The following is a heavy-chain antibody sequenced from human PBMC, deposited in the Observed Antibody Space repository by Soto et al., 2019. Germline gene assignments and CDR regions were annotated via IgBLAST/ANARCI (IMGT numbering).Heavy chain of an antibody. D-gene: IGHD1-26*01. V-gene: IGHV3-74*03. CDR2: INADGTTT. Sequence: PGLSXSLSCAASVLTFNKYCIHLLRQVPGKSFVLVSRINADGTTTTYADSVRGRFTISRDDTKKTLFLQMNTLRAEDTAVYFCIKGGYDPQDSGTYGKFEEWGRGTLLKVYS. J-gene: IGHJ4*02. CDR1: VLTFNKYC. CDR3: IKGGYDPQDSGTYGKFEE.